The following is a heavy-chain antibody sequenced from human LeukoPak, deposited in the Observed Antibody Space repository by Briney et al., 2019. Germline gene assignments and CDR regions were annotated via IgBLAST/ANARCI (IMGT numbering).Heavy chain of an antibody. V-gene: IGHV3-11*01. CDR1: GFTFSDYY. J-gene: IGHJ4*02. CDR3: ANPPAAAVSYYFDY. Sequence: GGSLRLSCAASGFTFSDYYMSWIRQAPGKGLEWVSYISSSGSTIYYADSVKGRFTISRDNAKNSLYLQMNSLRAEDTAVYYCANPPAAAVSYYFDYWGQGTLVTVSS. CDR2: ISSSGSTI. D-gene: IGHD6-13*01.